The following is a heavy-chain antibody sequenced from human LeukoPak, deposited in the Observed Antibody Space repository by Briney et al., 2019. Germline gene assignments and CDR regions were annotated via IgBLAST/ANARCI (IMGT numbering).Heavy chain of an antibody. V-gene: IGHV4-39*01. CDR2: INYSGNR. J-gene: IGHJ4*02. CDR1: GGSISGSHYY. CDR3: ARGHDY. Sequence: SETLSLTCSVSGGSISGSHYYWAWIRQPPGKGLGWIAIINYSGNRYYNPSLRSRATISVDTSTNQFSLNLNSVTAEETAVYYCARGHDYWGQGTLVTVSS.